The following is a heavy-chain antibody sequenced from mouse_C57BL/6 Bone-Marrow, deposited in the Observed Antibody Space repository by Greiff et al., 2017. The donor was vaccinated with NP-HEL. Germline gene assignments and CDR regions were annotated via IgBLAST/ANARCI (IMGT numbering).Heavy chain of an antibody. CDR2: ISSGSSTI. CDR1: GFTFSDYG. CDR3: ARTPGSSWYFDV. J-gene: IGHJ1*03. Sequence: EVKLVESGGGLVKPGGSLKLSCAASGFTFSDYGMHWVRQAPEKGLEWVAYISSGSSTIYYADTVKGRFTISRDNAKNTLFLQMTSLRSEDTAMYYCARTPGSSWYFDVWGTGTTVTVSS. V-gene: IGHV5-17*01. D-gene: IGHD1-1*01.